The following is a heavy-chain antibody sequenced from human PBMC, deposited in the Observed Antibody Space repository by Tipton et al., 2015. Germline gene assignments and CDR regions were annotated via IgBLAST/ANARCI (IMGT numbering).Heavy chain of an antibody. CDR3: ARGFLEWLLLADDYYYGMDV. J-gene: IGHJ6*02. D-gene: IGHD3-3*01. V-gene: IGHV3-53*01. CDR2: LSPDEST. CDR1: GFSVRSNY. Sequence: SLRLSCAASGFSVRSNYMTWVRQAPGKGLEWVSTLSPDESTTYADSVKGRFTISRDNSKNTLYLQMNSLRAEDTAVYYCARGFLEWLLLADDYYYGMDVWGQGTTVTVSS.